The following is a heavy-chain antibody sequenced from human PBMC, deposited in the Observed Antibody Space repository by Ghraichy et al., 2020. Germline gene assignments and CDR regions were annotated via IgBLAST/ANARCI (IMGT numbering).Heavy chain of an antibody. V-gene: IGHV3-7*01. D-gene: IGHD2-21*02. Sequence: GGSLRLSCAASGFTFSSYWMSWVRQAPGKGLEWVANIKQDGSEKYYVDSVKGRFTISRDNSKNSLYLQMNSLRAEDTAVYYCAPCGGDCYLDYWGHRTLVTVAS. J-gene: IGHJ4*01. CDR3: APCGGDCYLDY. CDR2: IKQDGSEK. CDR1: GFTFSSYW.